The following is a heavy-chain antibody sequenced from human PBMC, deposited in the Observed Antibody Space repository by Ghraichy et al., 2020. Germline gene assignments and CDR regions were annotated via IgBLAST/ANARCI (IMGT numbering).Heavy chain of an antibody. CDR1: GSTFTSYY. D-gene: IGHD4-17*01. Sequence: ASVKVSCKASGSTFTSYYMHWVRQAPGQGLEWMGIINPSGGSTSYAQKFQGRVTMTRDTSTSTVYMELSSLRSEDTAVYYCARDRDLHDYGDPSWWFDPWGQGILVTVSS. J-gene: IGHJ5*02. V-gene: IGHV1-46*01. CDR3: ARDRDLHDYGDPSWWFDP. CDR2: INPSGGST.